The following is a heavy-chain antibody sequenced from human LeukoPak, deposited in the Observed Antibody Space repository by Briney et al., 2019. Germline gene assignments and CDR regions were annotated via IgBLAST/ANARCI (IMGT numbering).Heavy chain of an antibody. V-gene: IGHV4-31*03. CDR2: IYYSGST. D-gene: IGHD3-22*01. Sequence: SETLSLTCTVSDGSISSGGYYWSWIRQHPGKGLEWIGYIYYSGSTYYNPSLKSRVTISVDTSKNQFSLKLSSVTAADTAVYYCARVVSYYDSSGYYHGMDVWGQGTTVTVSS. CDR3: ARVVSYYDSSGYYHGMDV. CDR1: DGSISSGGYY. J-gene: IGHJ6*02.